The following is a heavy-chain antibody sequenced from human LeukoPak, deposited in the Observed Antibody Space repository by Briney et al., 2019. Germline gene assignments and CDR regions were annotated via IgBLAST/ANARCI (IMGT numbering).Heavy chain of an antibody. CDR3: ARVPYCTNGVCFFDY. Sequence: SETLSLTCTVSGGSISSYYWSWIRQPPGKGLEWIGYIYYSGSTNYNPSLKSRVTLSVDTSKNQFSLKLSSVTAADTAVYYCARVPYCTNGVCFFDYWGQGTLVTVSS. CDR2: IYYSGST. D-gene: IGHD2-8*01. V-gene: IGHV4-59*01. CDR1: GGSISSYY. J-gene: IGHJ4*02.